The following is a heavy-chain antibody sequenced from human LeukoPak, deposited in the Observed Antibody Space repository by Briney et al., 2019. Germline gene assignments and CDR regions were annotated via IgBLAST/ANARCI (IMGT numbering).Heavy chain of an antibody. D-gene: IGHD6-13*01. CDR1: GGSVSSGSYY. J-gene: IGHJ4*02. CDR2: IYYSGST. V-gene: IGHV4-61*01. CDR3: ARVGWGAAAATYFDY. Sequence: SETLSLTCTVSGGSVSSGSYYWSWIRQPPGKGLEWIGYIYYSGSTNYNPSLKSRVTISVDTSKNQFSLKLSSVTAADTAVYYCARVGWGAAAATYFDYWGQGTLVTVSS.